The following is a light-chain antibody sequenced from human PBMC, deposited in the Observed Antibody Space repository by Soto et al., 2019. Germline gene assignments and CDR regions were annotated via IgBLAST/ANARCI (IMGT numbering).Light chain of an antibody. J-gene: IGKJ1*01. CDR1: QSVTSSY. V-gene: IGKV3-20*01. CDR2: DAS. CDR3: QQYGSSPWT. Sequence: ENVLTQSPGTLSLSPGERATLSCRASQSVTSSYVAWYQQKPGQAPRLLTYDASSRAAGIPDRFSGSGSGTDFTLIISRLEPDDFAVYYCQQYGSSPWTFGQGTKVEIK.